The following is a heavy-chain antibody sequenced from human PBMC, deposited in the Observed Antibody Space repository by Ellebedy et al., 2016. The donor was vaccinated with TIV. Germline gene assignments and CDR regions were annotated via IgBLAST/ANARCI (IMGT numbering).Heavy chain of an antibody. D-gene: IGHD6-13*01. CDR3: ARDFERRIPAAGGMFYFDF. CDR1: GGSFSGYY. V-gene: IGHV4-34*01. Sequence: MPSETLSLTCAVYGGSFSGYYWGWIRQPPGKGLEWIGSFYYGGSAYYNPSLKSRVTMSLDTSKSQVSLKLSSVTAADTAVYYCARDFERRIPAAGGMFYFDFWGQGALVTVAS. CDR2: FYYGGSA. J-gene: IGHJ4*02.